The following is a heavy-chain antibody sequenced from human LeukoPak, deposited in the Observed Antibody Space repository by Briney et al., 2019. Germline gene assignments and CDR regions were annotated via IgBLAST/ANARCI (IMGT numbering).Heavy chain of an antibody. CDR2: IKEDGSDK. V-gene: IGHV3-7*03. Sequence: GGSLRLSCAASGFTFSNYWMSWVRQTPGKGLEWVANIKEDGSDKYYVDSLKGRFTISRGNAKNSLYLQMNSLRAEDTAVYYCAKDRTRQAYWGQGTLVTVSS. CDR1: GFTFSNYW. D-gene: IGHD3-3*01. J-gene: IGHJ4*02. CDR3: AKDRTRQAY.